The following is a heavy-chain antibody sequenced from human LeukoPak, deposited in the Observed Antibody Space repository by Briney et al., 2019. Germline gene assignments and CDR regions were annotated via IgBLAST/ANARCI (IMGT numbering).Heavy chain of an antibody. CDR2: TYYRSQWYS. CDR1: GGSVSRNDAA. Sequence: SQTLSLTCAISGGSVSRNDAAWNWIRQSPSRGLEWLGRTYYRSQWYSEYAVSVKSRISINADTSKNQISLQLNSVTPEDTAVYYCARDLWPVAPHWFDPWGQGSLVTVSS. CDR3: ARDLWPVAPHWFDP. D-gene: IGHD2-15*01. J-gene: IGHJ5*02. V-gene: IGHV6-1*01.